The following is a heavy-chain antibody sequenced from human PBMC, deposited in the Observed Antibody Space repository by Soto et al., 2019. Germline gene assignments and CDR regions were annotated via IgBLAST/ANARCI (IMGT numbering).Heavy chain of an antibody. CDR2: IYFSGST. CDR1: GVSISNTSYY. V-gene: IGHV4-39*01. CDR3: ARHGSY. J-gene: IGHJ4*02. Sequence: SETLSLTCSVSGVSISNTSYYWGWIRQPPGKGLEWVGTIYFSGSTFYNPSLKSRVTISIDTSKNQFSLRLSSVTAADTAVYYCARHGSYWGQGTLVTVST.